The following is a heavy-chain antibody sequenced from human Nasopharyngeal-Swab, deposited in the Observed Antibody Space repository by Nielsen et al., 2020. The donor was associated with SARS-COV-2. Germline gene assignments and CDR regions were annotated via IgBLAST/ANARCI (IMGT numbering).Heavy chain of an antibody. J-gene: IGHJ5*02. Sequence: GGSLRLSCKGSGYSFTSYWIGWVRQMPGKGLEWMGIIYPGYSDTRYSPSFQGQVTISADKSISTAYLQWSSLKASDTAMYYCARFGDPGIAAAGTWFDPWGQGTLVTVSS. CDR1: GYSFTSYW. V-gene: IGHV5-51*01. CDR3: ARFGDPGIAAAGTWFDP. CDR2: IYPGYSDT. D-gene: IGHD6-13*01.